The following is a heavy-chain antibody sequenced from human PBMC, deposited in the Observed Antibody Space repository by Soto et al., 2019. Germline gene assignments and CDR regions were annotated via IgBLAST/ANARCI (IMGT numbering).Heavy chain of an antibody. J-gene: IGHJ4*02. Sequence: GGSLRLSSAASGFTFSSYAMTWVRQAPGKGLERVANIHQDGSDKYYVDSVKGRFTISRDNARNSLYLQMNSLRAEDTAVYYCATARRGGGASYWGQGTLVTVSS. CDR3: ATARRGGGASY. CDR2: IHQDGSDK. D-gene: IGHD2-21*01. V-gene: IGHV3-7*01. CDR1: GFTFSSYA.